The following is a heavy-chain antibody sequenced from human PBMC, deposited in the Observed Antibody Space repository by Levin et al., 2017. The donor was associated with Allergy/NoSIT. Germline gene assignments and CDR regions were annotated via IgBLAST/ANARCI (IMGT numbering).Heavy chain of an antibody. V-gene: IGHV7-4-1*02. D-gene: IGHD6-13*01. CDR3: ADSSRGPLDY. CDR1: GYTFTSYA. CDR2: INTNTGNP. Sequence: GESLKISCKASGYTFTSYAMNWVRQAPGQGLEWMGWINTNTGNPTYAQGFTGRFVFSLDTSVSTAYLQISSLKAEDTAVYYCADSSRGPLDYWGQGTLVTVSS. J-gene: IGHJ4*02.